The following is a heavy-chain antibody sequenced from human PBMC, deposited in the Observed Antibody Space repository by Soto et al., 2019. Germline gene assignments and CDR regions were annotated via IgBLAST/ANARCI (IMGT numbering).Heavy chain of an antibody. CDR2: ISPYTGNT. J-gene: IGHJ5*02. Sequence: QVQLVQSGAEVKKPGASVKVSCKTSGYIFSNYGISWIRQAPGQGLEWMGWISPYTGNTDSAQSFQDRVTLITDTSPSTAYIELRSLRSDDTAVYYCARVTYFESVGGPAWFEPLGQGSLVTVSS. CDR1: GYIFSNYG. CDR3: ARVTYFESVGGPAWFEP. D-gene: IGHD2-21*01. V-gene: IGHV1-18*01.